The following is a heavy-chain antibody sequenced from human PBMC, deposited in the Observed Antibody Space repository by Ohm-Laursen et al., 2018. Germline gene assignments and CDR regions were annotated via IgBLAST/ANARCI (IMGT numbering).Heavy chain of an antibody. CDR2: IYSGGST. CDR3: VMTAMGVDY. CDR1: GFTFSSYA. D-gene: IGHD2-21*02. V-gene: IGHV3-53*01. J-gene: IGHJ4*02. Sequence: GSLRLSCAASGFTFSSYAMSWVRQAPGKGLEWVSVIYSGGSTYYADSVKGRFTISRDNSKNTLYLQMNSLRAEDTAVYYGVMTAMGVDYWGQGTLVTVSS.